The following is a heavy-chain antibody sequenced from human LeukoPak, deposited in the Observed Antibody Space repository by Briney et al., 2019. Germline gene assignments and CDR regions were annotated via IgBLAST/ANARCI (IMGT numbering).Heavy chain of an antibody. V-gene: IGHV3-21*01. D-gene: IGHD2-8*01. CDR3: ARQRGYCSSGVCRGWFDP. J-gene: IGHJ5*02. Sequence: GGSLRLSCAASGFTFRNYNMNWVRQAPGKGLEWVSSISESSSFIQYADSLKGRFAISRDNARNSLYLQMNSLRAEDTAVYYCARQRGYCSSGVCRGWFDPWGQGTLVTVSS. CDR2: ISESSSFI. CDR1: GFTFRNYN.